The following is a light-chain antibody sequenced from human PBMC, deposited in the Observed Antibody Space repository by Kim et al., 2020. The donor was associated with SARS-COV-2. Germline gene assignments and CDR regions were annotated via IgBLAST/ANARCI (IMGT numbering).Light chain of an antibody. CDR3: QHYITYPPT. V-gene: IGKV1-16*01. CDR2: SAS. CDR1: QAINNF. J-gene: IGKJ2*01. Sequence: SASVRDSVTITCRASQAINNFLAWFQQKPGKAPKSLIYSASTLHSGVPSRFSGSGSGTHFTLTISSLQPDDFATYYCQHYITYPPTFGQGTKLEI.